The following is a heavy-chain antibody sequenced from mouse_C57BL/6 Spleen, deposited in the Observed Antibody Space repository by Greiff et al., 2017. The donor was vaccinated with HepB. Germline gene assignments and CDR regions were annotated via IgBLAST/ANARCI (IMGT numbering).Heavy chain of an antibody. Sequence: VQLQQPGAELVRPGSSVKLSCKASGYTFTSYWMHWVKQRPIQGLEWIGNIDPSDSETHYNQKFKDKATLTVDKSSSTAYMQLSSLTSEDSAVYYCARSDGSWYFDVWDTGTTVTVSS. J-gene: IGHJ1*03. CDR1: GYTFTSYW. D-gene: IGHD1-1*02. CDR2: IDPSDSET. CDR3: ARSDGSWYFDV. V-gene: IGHV1-52*01.